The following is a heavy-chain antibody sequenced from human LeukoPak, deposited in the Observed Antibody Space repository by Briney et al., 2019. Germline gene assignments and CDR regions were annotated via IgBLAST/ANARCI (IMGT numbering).Heavy chain of an antibody. CDR2: INHSGST. J-gene: IGHJ6*02. CDR1: GGSFSGHY. D-gene: IGHD6-13*01. Sequence: SETLSLTCAVYGGSFSGHYWSWIRQPPGKGLEWIGEINHSGSTNYNPSLKSRVTISVDTSKNQFSLKLSSVTAADTAVYYCARGGPAGTGYYGMDVWGQGTTVTVSS. CDR3: ARGGPAGTGYYGMDV. V-gene: IGHV4-34*01.